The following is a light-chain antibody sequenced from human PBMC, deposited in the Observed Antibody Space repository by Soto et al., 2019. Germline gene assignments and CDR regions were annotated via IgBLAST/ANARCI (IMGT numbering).Light chain of an antibody. CDR3: CSYAGRSTLV. J-gene: IGLJ3*02. V-gene: IGLV2-23*01. Sequence: QSALTQPASVSGSPGQSITISCTGSSSDVGSYNLVSWHQQYPGKAPKLMIYEGSKRPSGVSHRFSGSKSGNRAALTISGLEAEEEAAYYCCSYAGRSTLVFGGGTKLTVL. CDR1: SSDVGSYNL. CDR2: EGS.